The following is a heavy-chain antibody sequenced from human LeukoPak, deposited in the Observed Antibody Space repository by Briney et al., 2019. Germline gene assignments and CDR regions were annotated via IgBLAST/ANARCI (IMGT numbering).Heavy chain of an antibody. V-gene: IGHV1-2*02. D-gene: IGHD3-3*01. CDR2: INPNSGDT. J-gene: IGHJ4*02. CDR1: GYTFTGYY. CDR3: VRGGALYYDFWD. Sequence: ASVKVSCKASGYTFTGYYMHWVRQAPGQGLEWMGWINPNSGDTNYAQKFQGRVTMTRDTSISTVYMELSRLRSDDTAVYYCVRGGALYYDFWDWGQGTLVTVSS.